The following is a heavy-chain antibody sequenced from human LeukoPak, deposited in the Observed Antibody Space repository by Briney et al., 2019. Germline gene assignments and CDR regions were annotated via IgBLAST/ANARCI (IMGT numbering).Heavy chain of an antibody. CDR1: GGSFSDYD. V-gene: IGHV4-34*01. J-gene: IGHJ6*03. CDR3: ARVGAGSSYYYYYYMDV. CDR2: ISHSGTT. D-gene: IGHD1-26*01. Sequence: PSETLSLTCAVYGGSFSDYDWSWIHQPPGKGLEWIGEISHSGTTNYNPSLKSRVTISVDTSKNQFSLKLSSVTAADTAVYYCARVGAGSSYYYYYYMDVWGKGTTVTISS.